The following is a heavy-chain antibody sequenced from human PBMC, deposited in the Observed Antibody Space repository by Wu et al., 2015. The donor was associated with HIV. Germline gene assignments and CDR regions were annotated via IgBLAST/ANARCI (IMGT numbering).Heavy chain of an antibody. CDR2: ISAYNGNT. D-gene: IGHD3-22*01. V-gene: IGHV1-18*01. CDR1: GYTFTSFG. CDR3: VRDGYYYDSSGYYDYYYMDV. J-gene: IGHJ6*03. Sequence: QVQLVQSGAEVKKPGASVKVSCKASGYTFTSFGISWVRQAPGQGLEWMGWISAYNGNTHYPQKLQGRVTMTTDTSTSTVYMELRSLRSDDTAVYYCVRDGYYYDSSGYYDYYYMDVWGKGTDGHRSP.